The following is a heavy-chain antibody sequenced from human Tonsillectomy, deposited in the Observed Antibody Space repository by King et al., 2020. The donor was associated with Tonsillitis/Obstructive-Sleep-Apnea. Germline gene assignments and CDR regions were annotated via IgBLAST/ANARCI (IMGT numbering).Heavy chain of an antibody. V-gene: IGHV6-1*01. CDR3: AREYYYDSSGYRADTFDV. Sequence: VQLQQSGPGLVKPSQPLSVTCVISGDSVSSSSAAWTWIRQSPSRGLEWLGRTYYRSNWYNDYAASVKSRITINPDTSKNQFSLHLTSVTPEDTAVYYCAREYYYDSSGYRADTFDVWGQGTMVTVSS. J-gene: IGHJ3*01. CDR2: TYYRSNWYN. D-gene: IGHD3-22*01. CDR1: GDSVSSSSAA.